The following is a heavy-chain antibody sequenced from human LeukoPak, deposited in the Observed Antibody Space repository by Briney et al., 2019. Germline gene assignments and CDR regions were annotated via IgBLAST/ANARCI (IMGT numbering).Heavy chain of an antibody. CDR1: GGSISSSSYY. CDR3: ARDSFHYDSSGFDP. V-gene: IGHV4-39*06. CDR2: IYYSGST. Sequence: SETLSLTCTVSGGSISSSSYYWGWIRQPPGKGLEWIGSIYYSGSTYYNPSLKSRVTISVDTSKNQFPLKLSSVTAADTAVYYCARDSFHYDSSGFDPWGQGTLVTVSS. J-gene: IGHJ5*02. D-gene: IGHD3-22*01.